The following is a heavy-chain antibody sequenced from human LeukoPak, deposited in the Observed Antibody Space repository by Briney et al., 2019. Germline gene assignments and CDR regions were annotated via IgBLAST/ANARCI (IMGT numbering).Heavy chain of an antibody. CDR3: AIGDRIPDY. V-gene: IGHV1-8*01. Sequence: APVKVSCKASGYTFTSYDINWVRQATGQGLEWMGWMNPNSGNTGCAQKFQGRVTMTRNTSISTAYMELSSLRSEDTAVYYCAIGDRIPDYWGQGTLVTVSS. CDR1: GYTFTSYD. CDR2: MNPNSGNT. D-gene: IGHD4-17*01. J-gene: IGHJ4*02.